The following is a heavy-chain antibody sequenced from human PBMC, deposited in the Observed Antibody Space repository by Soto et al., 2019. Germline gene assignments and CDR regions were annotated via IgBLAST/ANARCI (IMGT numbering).Heavy chain of an antibody. D-gene: IGHD3-22*01. V-gene: IGHV1-18*01. Sequence: ASVKVSCKASGYTFTSYGISWVQQAPGQGLEWMGWISAYNGNTNYAQKLQGRVTMTTDISTSTANMELRSLRSDDTAVYCCTSSLVDTMIVVVTADHAFDIWGQGTMVTVAS. J-gene: IGHJ3*02. CDR1: GYTFTSYG. CDR2: ISAYNGNT. CDR3: TSSLVDTMIVVVTADHAFDI.